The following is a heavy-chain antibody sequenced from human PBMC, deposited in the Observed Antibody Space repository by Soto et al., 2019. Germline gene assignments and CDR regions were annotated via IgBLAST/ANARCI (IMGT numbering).Heavy chain of an antibody. D-gene: IGHD4-17*01. CDR1: GYTFTSYG. J-gene: IGHJ5*02. V-gene: IGHV1-18*01. Sequence: QVQLVQSGAEVKKPGASVKVSCKASGYTFTSYGIIWVRQAPGQGLEWMGWIRAYNGNTNYAQKLQGRVTMTTDTSTSTANMELRRLRPDDRVVYYCAREATTVTTWRSNWFDPWGQGTLVTVS. CDR2: IRAYNGNT. CDR3: AREATTVTTWRSNWFDP.